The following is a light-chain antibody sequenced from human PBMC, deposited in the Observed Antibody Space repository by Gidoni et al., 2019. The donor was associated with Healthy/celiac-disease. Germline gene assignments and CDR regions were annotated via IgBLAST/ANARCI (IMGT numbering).Light chain of an antibody. CDR2: DAS. CDR3: QQYDNLPGS. CDR1: QDISNY. V-gene: IGKV1-33*01. J-gene: IGKJ2*04. Sequence: DIQMTPSPSSLSASVGDRVTIPCQASQDISNYLTWYQQKPGKAPKLLIYDASNLETGVPSRFSGSGSGTDFTFTISSLQPEDIATYYCQQYDNLPGSFGQGTKLEIK.